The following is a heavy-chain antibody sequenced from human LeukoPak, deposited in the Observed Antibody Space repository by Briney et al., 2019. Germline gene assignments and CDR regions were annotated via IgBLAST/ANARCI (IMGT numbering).Heavy chain of an antibody. V-gene: IGHV1-58*02. CDR2: IVVGSGNT. CDR1: GFTFTSSA. CDR3: ATPRDGDYQNDAFDI. Sequence: ASVKVSCKASGFTFTSSAMQWVRQARGQRLEWIGWIVVGSGNTNYAQKFQERVTITRDMSTSTAYMELSSLRSEDTAVYYCATPRDGDYQNDAFDIWEQGTMVTVSS. J-gene: IGHJ3*02. D-gene: IGHD4-17*01.